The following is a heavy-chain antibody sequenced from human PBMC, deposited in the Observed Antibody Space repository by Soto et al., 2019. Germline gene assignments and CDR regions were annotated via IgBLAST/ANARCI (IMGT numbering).Heavy chain of an antibody. Sequence: QVQLVESGGGVVQPGRSLRLSCAGSGFTFSNYGLHWVRQAPGKGLEWVAVISYDGSHKYYADSVKGRFTISRYNSNNMLDLQMDSLRAEDTAVYYCAKDGAPRYCSRSSCHPAGAYWGQGTLVTVSS. D-gene: IGHD2-15*01. CDR1: GFTFSNYG. J-gene: IGHJ4*02. CDR3: AKDGAPRYCSRSSCHPAGAY. V-gene: IGHV3-30*18. CDR2: ISYDGSHK.